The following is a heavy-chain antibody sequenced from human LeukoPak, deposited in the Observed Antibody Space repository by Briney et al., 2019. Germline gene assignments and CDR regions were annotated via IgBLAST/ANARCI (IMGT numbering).Heavy chain of an antibody. Sequence: GGSLRLSCAASGFTFSSYGMHWVRQAPGKGLEWVAVIWYDGSNKYYADSVKGRFTISRDNSKNTLYLQMNSLRAEDTAVYYCAKDDYGYYYYMDVWGKGTTVTVSS. V-gene: IGHV3-33*06. CDR2: IWYDGSNK. J-gene: IGHJ6*03. D-gene: IGHD4-17*01. CDR3: AKDDYGYYYYMDV. CDR1: GFTFSSYG.